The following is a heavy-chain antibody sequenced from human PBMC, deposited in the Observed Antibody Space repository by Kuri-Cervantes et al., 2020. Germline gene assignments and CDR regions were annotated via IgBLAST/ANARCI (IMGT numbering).Heavy chain of an antibody. CDR3: ARDVALGVNFEELSSAGNDY. V-gene: IGHV3-23*01. CDR1: GFTFSSYA. J-gene: IGHJ4*02. Sequence: GGSLRLSCAASGFTFSSYAMSWVRQAPGKGLEWVSAISGSGGSTYYADSVKGRFTISRDNAENSLYLQMNSLRDEDTALYFCARDVALGVNFEELSSAGNDYRGQGTLVTVSS. D-gene: IGHD3-10*01. CDR2: ISGSGGST.